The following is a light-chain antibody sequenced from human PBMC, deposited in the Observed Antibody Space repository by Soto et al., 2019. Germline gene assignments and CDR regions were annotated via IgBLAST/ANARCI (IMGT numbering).Light chain of an antibody. J-gene: IGKJ2*01. Sequence: ETVLTQSPGTVSLSLGERATLSCTTSQNVRSNYLAWYQQKPGQAPRLLIYGVFNRATGIPDRFSGSGSGTDFTLTISGLEPEDSAVYYCQHYDGSPRTFGQGTKLEI. CDR3: QHYDGSPRT. CDR1: QNVRSNY. V-gene: IGKV3-20*01. CDR2: GVF.